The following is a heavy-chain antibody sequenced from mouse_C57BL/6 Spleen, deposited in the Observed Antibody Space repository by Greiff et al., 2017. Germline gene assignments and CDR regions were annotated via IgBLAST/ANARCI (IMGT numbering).Heavy chain of an antibody. V-gene: IGHV5-9*01. CDR2: ISGGGGNT. CDR3: ARGALYYGNPYYAMDY. J-gene: IGHJ4*01. D-gene: IGHD2-1*01. Sequence: EVQVVESGGGLVKPGGSLKLSCAASGFTFSSYTMSWVRQTPEKRLEWVATISGGGGNTYYPDSVKGRFTISRDNAKNTLYLQMSSLRSEDTALYYCARGALYYGNPYYAMDYWGQGTSVTVSS. CDR1: GFTFSSYT.